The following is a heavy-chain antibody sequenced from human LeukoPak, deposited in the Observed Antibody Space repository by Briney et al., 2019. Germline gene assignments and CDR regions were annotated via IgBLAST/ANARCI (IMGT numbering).Heavy chain of an antibody. J-gene: IGHJ4*02. V-gene: IGHV3-30*02. D-gene: IGHD5-12*01. CDR2: VHYGGSNK. CDR3: VRDGSGYAMWD. Sequence: GGSLRLSCAASGFTFSSYGMHWVRQAPGKGLEWVAFVHYGGSNKYYADSVKGRFAISRDNSKNTLYLQMNSLRAEDTAVYYCVRDGSGYAMWDWGQGTLLTVSS. CDR1: GFTFSSYG.